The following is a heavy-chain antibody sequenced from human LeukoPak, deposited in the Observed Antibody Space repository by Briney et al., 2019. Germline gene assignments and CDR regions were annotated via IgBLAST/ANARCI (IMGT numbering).Heavy chain of an antibody. Sequence: GGSLRLSCAASGFTFSSYWMSWVRQAPGKGLEWVANIKHDGSEKNYVDSVKGRFTISRDNAKNSLYLLMNSLRAEDTAVYYCARNRGTGTGRIWGLGTMVTVSS. J-gene: IGHJ3*02. CDR1: GFTFSSYW. D-gene: IGHD1-7*01. CDR3: ARNRGTGTGRI. V-gene: IGHV3-7*03. CDR2: IKHDGSEK.